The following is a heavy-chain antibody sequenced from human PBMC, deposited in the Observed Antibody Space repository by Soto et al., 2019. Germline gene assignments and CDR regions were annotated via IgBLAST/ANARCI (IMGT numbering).Heavy chain of an antibody. Sequence: ASVKVSCKASGYTLTSYDINWVRQATGQGLEWMGWMNPNSGNTGYAQKLQGRVTMTTDTSTSTAYMELRSLRSDDTAVYYCARDLYQDMYYYDSSGYHYFEYWGQGTLVTVSS. J-gene: IGHJ4*02. CDR1: GYTLTSYD. D-gene: IGHD3-22*01. CDR2: MNPNSGNT. V-gene: IGHV1-8*01. CDR3: ARDLYQDMYYYDSSGYHYFEY.